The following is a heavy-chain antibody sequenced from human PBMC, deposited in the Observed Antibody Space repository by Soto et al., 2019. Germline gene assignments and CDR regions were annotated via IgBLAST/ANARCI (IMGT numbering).Heavy chain of an antibody. V-gene: IGHV4-4*02. J-gene: IGHJ5*02. Sequence: PSETLSLTCAVSGGSVSSSNWWNWVRQPPGKGLEWIGEISHSGTTYYNPSLRSRVTISIDTSNNYFSLRLTSVTAEDTAVYYCARVRTSCSATSCYLDPWGQGTLVTVSS. CDR3: ARVRTSCSATSCYLDP. D-gene: IGHD2-2*01. CDR1: GGSVSSSNW. CDR2: ISHSGTT.